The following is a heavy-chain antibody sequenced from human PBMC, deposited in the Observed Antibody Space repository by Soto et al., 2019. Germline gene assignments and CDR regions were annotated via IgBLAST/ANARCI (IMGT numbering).Heavy chain of an antibody. CDR2: ISYDGSRT. V-gene: IGHV3-30*18. CDR1: GFPFSSYD. D-gene: IGHD5-18*01. J-gene: IGHJ5*01. Sequence: GGSLRLSCAASGFPFSSYDMHWVRQAPGKGLEWVALISYDGSRTSYSDSVKGRFTISRDNSKNMLFLQMDNLRADDTAIYYCPKEQAFEQLWVFDSWGQGTLVTVSS. CDR3: PKEQAFEQLWVFDS.